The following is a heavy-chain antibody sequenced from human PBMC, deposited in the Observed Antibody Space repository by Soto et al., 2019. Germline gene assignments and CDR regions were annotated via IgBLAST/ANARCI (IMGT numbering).Heavy chain of an antibody. J-gene: IGHJ3*02. CDR2: IYYSGST. V-gene: IGHV4-39*01. CDR3: ASPNPRYYDFWSDPRGYAFDI. D-gene: IGHD3-3*01. Sequence: SETLSLTCTVSGGSISSSSYYWGWIRQPPGKGLEWIGSIYYSGSTYYNPSLKSRVTISVDTSKNQFSLKLSSVTAADTAVYYCASPNPRYYDFWSDPRGYAFDIWGQGTMVTVS. CDR1: GGSISSSSYY.